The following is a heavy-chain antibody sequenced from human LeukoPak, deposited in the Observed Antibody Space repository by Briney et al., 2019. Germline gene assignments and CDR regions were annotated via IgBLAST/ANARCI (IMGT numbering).Heavy chain of an antibody. J-gene: IGHJ4*02. V-gene: IGHV4-59*01. D-gene: IGHD3-22*01. CDR3: ARGQSYGFNDSSGYYHFDY. CDR1: GGSISSYY. Sequence: SETLSLTCTVSGGSISSYYWSWIRQPPGKGLEWIGYIYYSGSTNYNPSLKSRVTISVDTSKNQFSLKLSSVTAADTAVYYCARGQSYGFNDSSGYYHFDYWGQGTLVTVSS. CDR2: IYYSGST.